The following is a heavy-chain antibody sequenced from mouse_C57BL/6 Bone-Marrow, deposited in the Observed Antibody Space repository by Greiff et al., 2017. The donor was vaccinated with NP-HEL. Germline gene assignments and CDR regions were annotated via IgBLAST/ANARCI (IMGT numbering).Heavy chain of an antibody. Sequence: QVQLQQSGAELARPGASVKLSCKASGYTFTSYGISWVKQRTGQGLEWIGEISPRSGNTYYNEKFKGKATLTADKSSSTASMELRSLTSEDSAVYFCARSYYYGSSYWFAYWGQGTLVTVSA. J-gene: IGHJ3*01. V-gene: IGHV1-81*01. D-gene: IGHD1-1*01. CDR3: ARSYYYGSSYWFAY. CDR1: GYTFTSYG. CDR2: ISPRSGNT.